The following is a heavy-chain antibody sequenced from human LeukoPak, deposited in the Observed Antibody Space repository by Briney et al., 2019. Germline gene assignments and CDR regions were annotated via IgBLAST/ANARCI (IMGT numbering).Heavy chain of an antibody. CDR3: ARESSSSGFDY. CDR2: INPNSGGT. J-gene: IGHJ4*02. D-gene: IGHD6-6*01. CDR1: GYTFTSYA. V-gene: IGHV1-2*02. Sequence: GASVKVSCKASGYTFTSYAMNWVRQAPGQGLEWMGWINPNSGGTNYAQKFQGRVTMTRDTSISTAYMELSRLRSDDTAVYYCARESSSSGFDYWGQGTLVTVSS.